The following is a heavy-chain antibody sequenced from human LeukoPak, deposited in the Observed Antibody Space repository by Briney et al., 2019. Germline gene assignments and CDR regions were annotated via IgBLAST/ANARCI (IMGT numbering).Heavy chain of an antibody. CDR2: ITSSSTYI. CDR3: ARGLRELPY. V-gene: IGHV3-21*01. J-gene: IGHJ4*02. CDR1: GFTFSSYN. Sequence: GGSLRLSCAVSGFTFSSYNLNWVRQAPGKGLEGVASITSSSTYIYYTDSVKGRFTISRDNAKKSLYLQMNSLRAEDTAMYYCARGLRELPYWGQGTLVTVSS. D-gene: IGHD1-26*01.